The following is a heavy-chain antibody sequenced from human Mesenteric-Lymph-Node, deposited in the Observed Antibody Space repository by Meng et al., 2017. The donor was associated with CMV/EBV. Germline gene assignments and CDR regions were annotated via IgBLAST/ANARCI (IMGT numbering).Heavy chain of an antibody. CDR1: GFTFSGFT. CDR3: ASGHCTNGMCYKVVY. V-gene: IGHV3-30*04. D-gene: IGHD2-8*01. Sequence: GESLKISCVGSGFTFSGFTIHWVRQPPGKGLEWVAVISHEEGDKYVADSVKGRFTISRDYSKNTVDLQMNSLKTEDSAVYFCASGHCTNGMCYKVVYWGRGMLVTVSS. CDR2: ISHEEGDK. J-gene: IGHJ4*02.